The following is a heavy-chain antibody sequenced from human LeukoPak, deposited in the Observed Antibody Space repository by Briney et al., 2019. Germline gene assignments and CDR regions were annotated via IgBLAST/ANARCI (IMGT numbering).Heavy chain of an antibody. Sequence: PSETLSLTCTVSGGSISSSSYYWGWIRQPPGKGLEWIGSIYYSGSTYYNPSLKSRVTISVDTSKNQFSLKLSSVTAADTAVYYCARDSYCSGGSCYSDYYYMDVWGKGTTVTISS. CDR1: GGSISSSSYY. CDR3: ARDSYCSGGSCYSDYYYMDV. V-gene: IGHV4-39*07. CDR2: IYYSGST. J-gene: IGHJ6*03. D-gene: IGHD2-15*01.